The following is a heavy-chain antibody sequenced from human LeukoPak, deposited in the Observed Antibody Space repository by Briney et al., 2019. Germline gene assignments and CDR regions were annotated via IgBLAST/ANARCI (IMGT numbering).Heavy chain of an antibody. J-gene: IGHJ6*04. CDR2: IRPDGSEE. D-gene: IGHD1/OR15-1a*01. CDR1: GFIFSNYW. CDR3: ARFGITATLDV. Sequence: GGSLRLSCAASGFIFSNYWMSWVRQAPGKGLEWVANIRPDGSEEYYVDSLKGRFTISRDNARNSLYLQVNSLRAEDTAMYSCARFGITATLDVWGKGTTVTVSS. V-gene: IGHV3-7*01.